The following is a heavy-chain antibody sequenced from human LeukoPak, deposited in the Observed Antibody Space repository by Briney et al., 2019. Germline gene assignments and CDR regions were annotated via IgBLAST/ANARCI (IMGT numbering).Heavy chain of an antibody. CDR3: ARSRNYYDAFYI. CDR1: GGTFSSYA. Sequence: ASVKVSCKASGGTFSSYAISWVRQAPGQGLEWMGGIIPSFGTANYAQKFQGRVTITADESTSTAYMELSSLRSEDTAVYYCARSRNYYDAFYIWGQGTMVTVS. J-gene: IGHJ3*02. V-gene: IGHV1-69*13. CDR2: IIPSFGTA. D-gene: IGHD3-10*01.